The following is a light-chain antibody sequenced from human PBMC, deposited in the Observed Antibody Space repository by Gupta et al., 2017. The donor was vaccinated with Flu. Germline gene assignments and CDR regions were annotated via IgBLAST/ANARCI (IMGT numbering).Light chain of an antibody. J-gene: IGKJ4*01. V-gene: IGKV3-15*01. CDR1: QSVSNN. CDR2: GAS. Sequence: EIVMTQSPATLSVSPGERATLSCTTSQSVSNNLAWYQQKPGQAPRLLIYGASTRATGIAARFSGSGSGTDFTLTISSLQSEDFAVYYCQQYNNWPLTFGGGTKVEIK. CDR3: QQYNNWPLT.